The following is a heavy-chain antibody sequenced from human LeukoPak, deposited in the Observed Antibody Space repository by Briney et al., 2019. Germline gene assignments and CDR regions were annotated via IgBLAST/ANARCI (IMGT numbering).Heavy chain of an antibody. CDR3: ARWEGRSYYDFDY. CDR2: INHSGST. D-gene: IGHD1-26*01. V-gene: IGHV4-34*01. Sequence: PSETLSLTCAVYGGSFSGYYWSWIRQPPGKGLEWIGEINHSGSTNYNPSLKSRVTISVDTSKNQFSLKLSSVTAADTAVYYSARWEGRSYYDFDYWGQGTLVTDSS. CDR1: GGSFSGYY. J-gene: IGHJ4*02.